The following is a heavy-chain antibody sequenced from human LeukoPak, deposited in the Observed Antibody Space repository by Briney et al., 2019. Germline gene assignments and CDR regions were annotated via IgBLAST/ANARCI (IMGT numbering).Heavy chain of an antibody. CDR2: IYSGGTT. CDR3: AKDQGSGSHYYYMDA. J-gene: IGHJ6*03. Sequence: QTGGSLRLSCAASGFTVSSNYMTWVRQAPGRGLQWVSLIYSGGTTYYADSVKGRFTVSRDNSKNTLYLQMNSLRVEDTAVFYCAKDQGSGSHYYYMDAWGKGTTVAVSS. CDR1: GFTVSSNY. V-gene: IGHV3-53*05. D-gene: IGHD3-22*01.